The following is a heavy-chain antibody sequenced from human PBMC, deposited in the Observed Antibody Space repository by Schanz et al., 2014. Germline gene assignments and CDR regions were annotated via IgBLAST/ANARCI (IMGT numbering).Heavy chain of an antibody. J-gene: IGHJ5*01. V-gene: IGHV3-23*04. CDR1: GFSFGTYA. Sequence: VQLVDSGGGLVKPGGSLRLSCAASGFSFGTYAMTWVRQIPGKGLEWVSAISASGGTTYYADSVKGRFTISRDNSKNTLYLQMNSLRAEDTAVYYCAKTPREYCNYDNCPNWFDSWGQGTLVTASS. CDR3: AKTPREYCNYDNCPNWFDS. CDR2: ISASGGTT. D-gene: IGHD2-15*01.